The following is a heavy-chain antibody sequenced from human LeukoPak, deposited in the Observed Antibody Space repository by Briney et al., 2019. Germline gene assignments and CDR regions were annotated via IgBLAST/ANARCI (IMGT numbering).Heavy chain of an antibody. CDR2: INHSGST. CDR1: GGSFSGYY. Sequence: SETLSLTCAVYGGSFSGYYWSWIRQPPGKGLEWIGEINHSGSTNYNPSLKSRVTISVDTSKNQFSLKLSSVTAADTAVYYCATLGATIQWVAFDIWGQGTMVTVSS. V-gene: IGHV4-34*01. CDR3: ATLGATIQWVAFDI. D-gene: IGHD1-26*01. J-gene: IGHJ3*02.